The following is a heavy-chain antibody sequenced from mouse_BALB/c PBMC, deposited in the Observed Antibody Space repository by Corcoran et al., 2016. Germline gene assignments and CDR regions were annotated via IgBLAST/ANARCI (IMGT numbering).Heavy chain of an antibody. CDR2: INPYTDGT. CDR3: ARGYY. CDR1: GYTFTSYV. V-gene: IGHV1S136*01. Sequence: EVLLQQSGPELVKPGASVKMSCKASGYTFTSYVLHWVKQKPGQGLEWIGYINPYTDGTKYTEKFKGKAPLTSDKYSSTTYMEHSSRTSEDSAVYYWARGYYWGQGTTLTVSS. J-gene: IGHJ2*01.